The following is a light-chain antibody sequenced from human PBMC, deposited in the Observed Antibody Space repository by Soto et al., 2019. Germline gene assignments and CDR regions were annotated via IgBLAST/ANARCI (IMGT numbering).Light chain of an antibody. J-gene: IGKJ2*01. CDR2: GAS. Sequence: EIVLTQSPGTLSLSPGERATLSCRASQSVRSNYLAWYQQKPGQAPRLLIYGASSRATGIPDRFSGTGSGTDFTLTISRLEPEDVAVYYCQQYGGSPYTFGLGTKLEIK. CDR3: QQYGGSPYT. CDR1: QSVRSNY. V-gene: IGKV3-20*01.